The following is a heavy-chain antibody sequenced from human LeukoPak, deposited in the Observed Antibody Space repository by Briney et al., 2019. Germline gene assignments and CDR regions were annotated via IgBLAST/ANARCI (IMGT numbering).Heavy chain of an antibody. V-gene: IGHV5-51*01. CDR1: GYSFTSYW. CDR3: ARRDYYGSGSPYYFDY. J-gene: IGHJ4*02. D-gene: IGHD3-10*01. Sequence: GESLKISCKGSGYSFTSYWIGWVRQMPGKGLEWMGIIYPGDSDTRYSPSFQGQVTISADKSISTAYLQWSSLKASDTAMYYCARRDYYGSGSPYYFDYWGQGTLVTVSS. CDR2: IYPGDSDT.